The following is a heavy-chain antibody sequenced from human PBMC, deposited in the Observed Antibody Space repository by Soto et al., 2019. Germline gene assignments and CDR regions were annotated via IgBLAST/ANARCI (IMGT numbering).Heavy chain of an antibody. CDR1: GFTFTRYS. V-gene: IGHV3-21*06. CDR3: ARESEDLTSNFDY. J-gene: IGHJ4*02. Sequence: EVQLVESGGGLVKPGGSLRLSCAASGFTFTRYSMNWVRQAPGKGLELVSSISSTTNYIYYGDSMKGRFTISRDNAKNSLSLEMNSLRAEDTAVYYCARESEDLTSNFDYWGQGTLVTVSS. CDR2: ISSTTNYI.